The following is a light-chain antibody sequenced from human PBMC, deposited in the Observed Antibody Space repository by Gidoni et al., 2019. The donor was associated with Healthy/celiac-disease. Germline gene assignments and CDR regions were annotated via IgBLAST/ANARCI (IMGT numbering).Light chain of an antibody. V-gene: IGKV1-39*01. J-gene: IGKJ1*01. CDR2: AAS. CDR3: QQSYSTQWT. CDR1: QSISSY. Sequence: DIQMTQSPSSLSASVGDRVTITCRASQSISSYLNWYQQKPGKAPKLLIYAASSLQRGVPSRFSGSGSGTDFTLTISSLQPEDFATYYCQQSYSTQWTFXXXTKVEIK.